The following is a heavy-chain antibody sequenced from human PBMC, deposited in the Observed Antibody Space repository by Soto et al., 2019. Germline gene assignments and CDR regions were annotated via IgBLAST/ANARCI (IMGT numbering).Heavy chain of an antibody. J-gene: IGHJ5*02. Sequence: EVQVVESGGGLVQPGGSLRLSCAASGFTFSSNSMNWVRQAPGKGLEWISYISSSSSTIYADSVKGRFTISRDNAKNTLDLQMNSLREVDTAVYYCARVIWSGHLTSDLWGQGTLVTVSS. CDR2: ISSSSSTI. CDR3: ARVIWSGHLTSDL. D-gene: IGHD3-3*01. CDR1: GFTFSSNS. V-gene: IGHV3-48*02.